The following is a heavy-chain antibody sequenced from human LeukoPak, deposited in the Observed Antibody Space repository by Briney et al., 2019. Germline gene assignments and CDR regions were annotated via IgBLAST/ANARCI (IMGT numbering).Heavy chain of an antibody. V-gene: IGHV3-30*04. D-gene: IGHD6-19*01. CDR3: AKDLVAGTDY. CDR2: ISYDGSNK. CDR1: GFTFSSYA. Sequence: PGRSLRLSCAASGFTFSSYAMHWVRQAPGKGLEGGAVISYDGSNKYYADSVKGRFTISRDNSKNTLYLQMNSLSAEDTAVYYCAKDLVAGTDYWGQGTLVTVSS. J-gene: IGHJ4*02.